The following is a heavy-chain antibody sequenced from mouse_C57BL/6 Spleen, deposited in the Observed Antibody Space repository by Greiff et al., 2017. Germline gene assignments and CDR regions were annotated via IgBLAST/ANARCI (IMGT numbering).Heavy chain of an antibody. CDR2: LYPGDGDT. Sequence: VQLQQSGAELVKPGASVKISCKASGYAFSSYWMNWVKQRPGQGLEWIGQLYPGDGDTNYNGKFKGKATLTADKSSSTAYMQLSSLTSEDSAVYFCERRVLKLYARDYWGQGTSVTVSS. CDR3: ERRVLKLYARDY. CDR1: GYAFSSYW. D-gene: IGHD1-3*01. V-gene: IGHV1-80*01. J-gene: IGHJ4*01.